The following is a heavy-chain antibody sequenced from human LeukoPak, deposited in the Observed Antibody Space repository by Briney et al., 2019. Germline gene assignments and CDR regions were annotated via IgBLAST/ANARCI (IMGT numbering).Heavy chain of an antibody. J-gene: IGHJ4*02. Sequence: GGSLRLSCAASGFTFSSYWMHWVRQAPGKGLVWVSRINSDGSSTSYADSVKGRFTISRDNAKNTLYLQMNSLRAEDTAVYYCAKVGISSSGWPFDYWGQGTLVTVSS. CDR3: AKVGISSSGWPFDY. D-gene: IGHD6-19*01. CDR2: INSDGSST. V-gene: IGHV3-74*01. CDR1: GFTFSSYW.